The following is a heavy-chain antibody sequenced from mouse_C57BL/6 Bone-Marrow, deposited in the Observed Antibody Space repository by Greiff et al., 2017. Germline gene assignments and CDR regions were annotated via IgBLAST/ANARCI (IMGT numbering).Heavy chain of an antibody. CDR3: ARSTTVVEDWFAY. CDR2: IDPSDSET. V-gene: IGHV1-52*01. CDR1: GYTFTSYW. D-gene: IGHD1-1*01. J-gene: IGHJ3*01. Sequence: QVQLQQPGAELVRPGSSVKLSCKASGYTFTSYWMHWVKQRPIQGLEWIGNIDPSDSETHYNQKFKDKATLTVDKSSSTAYMQLSSLTSEDSAVYYCARSTTVVEDWFAYWGQGTRVTVSA.